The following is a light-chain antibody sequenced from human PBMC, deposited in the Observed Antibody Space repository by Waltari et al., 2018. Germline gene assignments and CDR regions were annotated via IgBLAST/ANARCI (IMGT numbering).Light chain of an antibody. CDR1: QSINSY. CDR3: QQRYNWPLT. CDR2: DAS. V-gene: IGKV3-11*01. Sequence: EIVLTQSPATLSLSPGERAPLSCRASQSINSYLAWYQQKPGQAPRLLIYDASNRATGVPARVSGSGSGSDFTLTISSLDPEDFAVYYCQQRYNWPLTFGQGTRLEIK. J-gene: IGKJ5*01.